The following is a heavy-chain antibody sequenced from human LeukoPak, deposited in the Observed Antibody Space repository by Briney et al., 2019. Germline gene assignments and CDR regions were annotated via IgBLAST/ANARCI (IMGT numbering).Heavy chain of an antibody. J-gene: IGHJ3*02. D-gene: IGHD3-22*01. CDR2: IIPIFGTA. V-gene: IGHV1-69*05. CDR1: GGTFSSYA. CDR3: ASRSSTYYYDSSGFDAFDI. Sequence: SVKVSCKASGGTFSSYAISWVRQAPGQGLEWMGGIIPIFGTAKYAQKFQRRVTITTDKSTSTAYRELSSLRSEDTAVYYCASRSSTYYYDSSGFDAFDIWGQGTMVTVSS.